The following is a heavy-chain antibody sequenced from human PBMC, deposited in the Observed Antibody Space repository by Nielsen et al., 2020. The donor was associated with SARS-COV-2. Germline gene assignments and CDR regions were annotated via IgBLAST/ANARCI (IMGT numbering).Heavy chain of an antibody. CDR3: VRDKGMTYNWLDS. CDR1: GFTFSHHA. V-gene: IGHV3-30*04. CDR2: VSYDGNE. Sequence: GESLKISCAASGFTFSHHAMHWVRQAPGKGLEWLTIVSYDGNEHYADSVKGRFTISRDNSKKTLSLQMNSLRDEDTAVYYCVRDKGMTYNWLDSWGQGTLVTVSS. D-gene: IGHD3-10*01. J-gene: IGHJ5*01.